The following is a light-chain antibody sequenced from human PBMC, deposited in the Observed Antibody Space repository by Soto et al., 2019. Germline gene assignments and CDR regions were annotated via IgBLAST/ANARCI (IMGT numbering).Light chain of an antibody. Sequence: EIVMTQSPATLSVSPGERATLSCRASQSVNSNLAWYRQKPGQAPRLLISDASTRATGVPVRFSASGSGTEFTLTISSLQSEDSGIYYCQQYNFWPPLTFGGGTKVEIK. CDR3: QQYNFWPPLT. CDR1: QSVNSN. V-gene: IGKV3-15*01. J-gene: IGKJ4*01. CDR2: DAS.